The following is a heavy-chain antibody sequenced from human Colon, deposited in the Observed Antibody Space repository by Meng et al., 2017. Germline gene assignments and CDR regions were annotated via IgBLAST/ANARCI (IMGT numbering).Heavy chain of an antibody. V-gene: IGHV4-34*02. CDR2: INDSGST. J-gene: IGHJ5*02. D-gene: IGHD3-16*01. Sequence: QVQLQQWGAGLLKPSETLSLTCAVYGGAFRDYYWSWFRQTPGKGLEWIGDINDSGSTYYNPSLKSRVTISVDTSKNQFSLKLSSVTAADTAVYYCARGGETGYGGFDPWGQGTLVTVSS. CDR3: ARGGETGYGGFDP. CDR1: GGAFRDYY.